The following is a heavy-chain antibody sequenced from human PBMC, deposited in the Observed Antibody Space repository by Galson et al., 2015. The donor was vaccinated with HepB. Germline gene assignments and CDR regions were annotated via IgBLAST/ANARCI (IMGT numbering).Heavy chain of an antibody. V-gene: IGHV1-2*06. D-gene: IGHD2-2*01. J-gene: IGHJ6*03. Sequence: SVKVSCKASGYTFTGYYMHWVRQAPGQGLEWMGRINPNSGGTNYAQKFQGRVTMTRDTSISTAYMELSRLRSDDTAVYYCASGCSSTSCYARYHYYYMDVWGKGTTVTVSS. CDR3: ASGCSSTSCYARYHYYYMDV. CDR2: INPNSGGT. CDR1: GYTFTGYY.